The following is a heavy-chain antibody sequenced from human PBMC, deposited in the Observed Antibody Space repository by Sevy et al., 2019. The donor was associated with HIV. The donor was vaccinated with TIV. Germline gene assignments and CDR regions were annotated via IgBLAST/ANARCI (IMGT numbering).Heavy chain of an antibody. CDR2: IYYSGST. V-gene: IGHV4-31*03. CDR3: ARQIAAAGTFYFDY. J-gene: IGHJ4*02. Sequence: SETLSLTCTVSGVSINTDHYYWSWIRQHPGKGLEWIGYIYYSGSTYYNPSLKNRLTISIDTSKNQFSLKLTSVTAADTAVYYCARQIAAAGTFYFDYWGQGNLVTVSS. D-gene: IGHD6-13*01. CDR1: GVSINTDHYY.